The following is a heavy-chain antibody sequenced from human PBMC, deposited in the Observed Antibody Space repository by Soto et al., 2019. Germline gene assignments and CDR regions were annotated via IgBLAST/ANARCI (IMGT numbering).Heavy chain of an antibody. V-gene: IGHV3-23*05. Sequence: GGSLRLSCAASGFTFSTYAMTWVRLAPGRGLEWVLGIKSSGSPTDYPESVKGRFTISRDNLMNTLFLDMNALRAEDTAIYYCAKTPRGGASGDWYFDLWGRGTLVTVSS. CDR2: IKSSGSPT. J-gene: IGHJ2*01. CDR1: GFTFSTYA. D-gene: IGHD3-10*01. CDR3: AKTPRGGASGDWYFDL.